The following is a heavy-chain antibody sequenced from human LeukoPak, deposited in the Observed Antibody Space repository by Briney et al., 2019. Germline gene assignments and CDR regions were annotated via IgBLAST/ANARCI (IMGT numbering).Heavy chain of an antibody. V-gene: IGHV3-21*01. Sequence: GGSLRLSRAASGFTFSRYSMNWVRQAPGKGLEWVSSISISSSYIYYADSVKGRFTMSRDNAKNSLYLQVNSLRAEDTAVYYCARVIVWLASDYWGQGTLVTVSS. J-gene: IGHJ4*02. D-gene: IGHD5/OR15-5a*01. CDR2: ISISSSYI. CDR1: GFTFSRYS. CDR3: ARVIVWLASDY.